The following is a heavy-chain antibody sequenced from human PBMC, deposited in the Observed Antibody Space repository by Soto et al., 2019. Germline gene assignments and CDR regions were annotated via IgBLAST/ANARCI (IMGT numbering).Heavy chain of an antibody. D-gene: IGHD6-19*01. CDR2: IYYSGST. CDR3: ARGRSGWYGIVY. CDR1: GGSISSSSYY. V-gene: IGHV4-39*01. J-gene: IGHJ4*02. Sequence: QLQLQESGPGLVKPSETLSLTCTVSGGSISSSSYYWGWIRQPPGKGLEWIGSIYYSGSTYYNPSLKSRVTISVDTSKNQFSLKLSSVTAADTAVYYCARGRSGWYGIVYWGQGTLVTVSS.